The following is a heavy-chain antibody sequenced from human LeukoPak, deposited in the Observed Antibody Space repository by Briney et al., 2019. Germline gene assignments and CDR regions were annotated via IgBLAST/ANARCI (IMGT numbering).Heavy chain of an antibody. V-gene: IGHV3-23*01. Sequence: GGSLRLSCAASGFTFSSYAMSWVRQAPGKGLEWVSAISGSGGSTYYADSVKGRFTISRDNSKDTLYLQMNSLGAEGTAVYYCAKGLISGSGNNYWGQGTLVTVSS. CDR2: ISGSGGST. CDR3: AKGLISGSGNNY. CDR1: GFTFSSYA. J-gene: IGHJ4*02. D-gene: IGHD3-10*01.